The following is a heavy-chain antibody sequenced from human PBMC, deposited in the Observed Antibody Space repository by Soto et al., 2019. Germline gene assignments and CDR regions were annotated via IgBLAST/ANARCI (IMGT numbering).Heavy chain of an antibody. CDR1: GFSFSDYY. Sequence: QVQLVQSGGGLVKPGGSLTLSCAPSGFSFSDYYMIWLRQAPGKGLEWLSYISDSGNTIYYADSVRARFTIFRDNAANSVYLQMTGLSDGDTAFYYCARGGSGWSRGGWLGPWGQGSLVTVAS. J-gene: IGHJ5*02. V-gene: IGHV3-11*01. CDR3: ARGGSGWSRGGWLGP. CDR2: ISDSGNTI. D-gene: IGHD6-25*01.